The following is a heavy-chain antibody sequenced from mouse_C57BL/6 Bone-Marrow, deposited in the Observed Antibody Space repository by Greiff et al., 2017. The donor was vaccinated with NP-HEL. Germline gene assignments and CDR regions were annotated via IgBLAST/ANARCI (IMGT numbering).Heavy chain of an antibody. V-gene: IGHV14-3*01. CDR1: GFTIKNTY. Sequence: VQLQQSVAELVRPGASVKLSCTASGFTIKNTYMHWVKQRPEQGLEWIGRIDPENGNTTYAQKFTGKATLTVDPSSHTAYLQLSSLTSVDTAIYYCASRLYIPLYFDYWGQGTTLTVSS. J-gene: IGHJ2*01. CDR3: ASRLYIPLYFDY. CDR2: IDPENGNT. D-gene: IGHD1-3*01.